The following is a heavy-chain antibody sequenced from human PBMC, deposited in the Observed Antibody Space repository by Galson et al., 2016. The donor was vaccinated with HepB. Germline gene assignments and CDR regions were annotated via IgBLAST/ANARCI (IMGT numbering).Heavy chain of an antibody. CDR1: GFTFSDYY. J-gene: IGHJ5*02. CDR2: ISNSGSTV. Sequence: SLRLSCAASGFTFSDYYMSWIRQAPGKGLEWLSYISNSGSTVYYADSVKGRFTISRDNAKNSLYLQMNSLRAEDTAVYYCARDTSGWENWFDPWGQGTLVTVSS. V-gene: IGHV3-11*01. CDR3: ARDTSGWENWFDP. D-gene: IGHD3-22*01.